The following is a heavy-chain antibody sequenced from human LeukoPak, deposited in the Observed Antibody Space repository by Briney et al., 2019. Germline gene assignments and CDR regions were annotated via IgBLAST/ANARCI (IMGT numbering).Heavy chain of an antibody. V-gene: IGHV3-53*01. CDR3: ARGGRYYDSSGYYHDAFDI. CDR2: IYSGGGT. J-gene: IGHJ3*02. D-gene: IGHD3-22*01. Sequence: PGGSLRLFCAASGFAVSSNYMSWDRQAPGKGLEWVSVIYSGGGTYYANSVKGRFTISRDNSKNTLYLQMNSLRAEDTAVYYCARGGRYYDSSGYYHDAFDIWGQGTMVTVSS. CDR1: GFAVSSNY.